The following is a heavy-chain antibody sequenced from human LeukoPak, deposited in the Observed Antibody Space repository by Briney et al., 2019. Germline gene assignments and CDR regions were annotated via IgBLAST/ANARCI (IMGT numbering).Heavy chain of an antibody. CDR1: GFTFSSYG. CDR3: AKGFKAVAGSLDY. J-gene: IGHJ4*02. D-gene: IGHD6-19*01. CDR2: ISYDGSNK. Sequence: GGSLRLSCAASGFTFSSYGMHWVRQAPGKGLEWVAVISYDGSNKYYADSVKGRFTISRDNSKNTLYLQMNSLRAEDTAVYYCAKGFKAVAGSLDYWGQGTLVTVSS. V-gene: IGHV3-30*18.